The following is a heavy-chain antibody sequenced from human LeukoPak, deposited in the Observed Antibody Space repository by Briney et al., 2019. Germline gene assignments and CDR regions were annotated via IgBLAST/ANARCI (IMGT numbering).Heavy chain of an antibody. D-gene: IGHD6-13*01. CDR3: ARTTAAAVDAFDI. Sequence: GESLKISCKGSGYTFNYYWIGWVRQMPGTGLEWMGIIYPADSDTRYSPSFQGQVTISADKSISTAYLQWSSLKPSDTAIYYYARTTAAAVDAFDIWGQGTMVTVSS. V-gene: IGHV5-51*01. J-gene: IGHJ3*02. CDR2: IYPADSDT. CDR1: GYTFNYYW.